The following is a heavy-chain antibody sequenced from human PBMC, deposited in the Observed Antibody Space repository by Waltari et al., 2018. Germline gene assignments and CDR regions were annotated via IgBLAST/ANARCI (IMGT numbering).Heavy chain of an antibody. CDR3: ARGKSHYDFWSGYFSGGWFDP. CDR2: IYYSGST. V-gene: IGHV4-59*01. CDR1: GGSISSYY. D-gene: IGHD3-3*01. Sequence: QVQLQESGPGLVKPSETLSLTCTVSGGSISSYYWSWIRQPPGKGLEWIGYIYYSGSTNYNPSLKSRVTISVDTSKNQFSLKLSSVTAADTAVYYCARGKSHYDFWSGYFSGGWFDPWGQGTLVTVSS. J-gene: IGHJ5*02.